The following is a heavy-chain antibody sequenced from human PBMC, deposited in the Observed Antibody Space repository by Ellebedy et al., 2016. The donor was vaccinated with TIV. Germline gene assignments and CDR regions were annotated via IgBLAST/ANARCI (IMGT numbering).Heavy chain of an antibody. CDR1: GGSISSGAFY. CDR2: IYYSGIT. J-gene: IGHJ5*02. Sequence: MPSETLSLTCTVSGGSISSGAFYWSWIRQHPGMGLEWIGYIYYSGITSYNPSLKSRVTISVDTSKNQFSLKLSSVTAADTAVYYCARDRDGGHYYDSSLGWFDPWGQGTLVTVSS. CDR3: ARDRDGGHYYDSSLGWFDP. D-gene: IGHD3-22*01. V-gene: IGHV4-31*03.